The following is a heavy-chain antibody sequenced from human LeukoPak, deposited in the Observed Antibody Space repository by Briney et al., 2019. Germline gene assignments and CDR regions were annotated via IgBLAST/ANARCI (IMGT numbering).Heavy chain of an antibody. J-gene: IGHJ4*02. Sequence: SETLSLTCAVYGGSFSGYYWSWIHQPPGKGLEWIGEINHSGSTNYNPSLKSRVTISVDTSKNQFSLKLSSVTAADTAVYYCARGRRRYYDSSGYSASWYFDYWGQGTLVTVSS. CDR3: ARGRRRYYDSSGYSASWYFDY. D-gene: IGHD3-22*01. CDR1: GGSFSGYY. CDR2: INHSGST. V-gene: IGHV4-34*01.